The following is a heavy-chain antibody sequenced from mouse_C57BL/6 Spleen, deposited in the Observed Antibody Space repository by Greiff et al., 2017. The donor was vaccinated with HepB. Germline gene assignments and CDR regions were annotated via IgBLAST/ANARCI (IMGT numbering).Heavy chain of an antibody. CDR3: TTRHRRAWFAY. CDR2: IDPENGDT. Sequence: EVQLQQSGAELVRPGASVKLSCTASGFNIKDDYMHWVKQRPEQGLEWIGWIDPENGDTEYASKFQGKATITADTSSNTAYLQLSSLTSEDTAVYSCTTRHRRAWFAYWGQGTLVTVSA. CDR1: GFNIKDDY. J-gene: IGHJ3*01. V-gene: IGHV14-4*01.